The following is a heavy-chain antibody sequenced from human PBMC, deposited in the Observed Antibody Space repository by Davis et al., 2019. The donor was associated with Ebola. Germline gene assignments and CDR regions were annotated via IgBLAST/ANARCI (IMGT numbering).Heavy chain of an antibody. D-gene: IGHD3-10*01. V-gene: IGHV3-48*01. CDR1: GFSFSDYS. J-gene: IGHJ6*02. Sequence: GESLKISCAASGFSFSDYSMNWVRQAPGKGLEWVSSVSSRSRNIYYADSVKGRFTISRDNSKNTLYLQMNSLRAEDTALYYCARDRGSGRRPYYAMDVWGRGTTVTVSS. CDR2: VSSRSRNI. CDR3: ARDRGSGRRPYYAMDV.